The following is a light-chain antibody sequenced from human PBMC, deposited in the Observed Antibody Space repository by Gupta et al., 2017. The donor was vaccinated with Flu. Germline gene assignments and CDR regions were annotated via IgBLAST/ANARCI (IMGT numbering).Light chain of an antibody. CDR2: AAS. CDR1: QRISTY. CDR3: QQSYTSPLT. V-gene: IGKV1-39*01. J-gene: IGKJ4*01. Sequence: DIQMTQSPSSLSASVGDRVTITCRASQRISTYLNWYQQKPGKAPKFLIFAASNLNSGVPTRFSGSGSGTDFTLTISRLQPEDFATYYCQQSYTSPLTFGGGTKVEIK.